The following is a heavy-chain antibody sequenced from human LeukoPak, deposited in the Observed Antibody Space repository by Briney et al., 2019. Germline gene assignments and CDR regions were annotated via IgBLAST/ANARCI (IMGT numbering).Heavy chain of an antibody. Sequence: PSETLSLTCTVSGGSISSSSYYWGWIRQPPGKGLEWIGSIYYTENTYYSPSLKSRVTMSVDTSKNQFSLKLSSVTAADTAVYYCASGYSSSSFDYWGPGTLVTVSS. CDR3: ASGYSSSSFDY. CDR2: IYYTENT. J-gene: IGHJ4*02. CDR1: GGSISSSSYY. D-gene: IGHD6-6*01. V-gene: IGHV4-39*01.